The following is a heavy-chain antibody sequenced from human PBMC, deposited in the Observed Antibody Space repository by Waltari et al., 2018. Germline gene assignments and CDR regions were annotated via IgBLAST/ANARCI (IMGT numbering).Heavy chain of an antibody. CDR3: AREGLDAYYMDV. CDR2: INHSGST. J-gene: IGHJ6*03. V-gene: IGHV4-34*01. D-gene: IGHD3-22*01. Sequence: QVQLQQWGAGLLKPSEPLSLTSAVYGGSFSGYYWSWIRQPPGKGLEWIGEINHSGSTNYNPSLKSRVTISVDTSKNQFSLKLSSVTATDTAVYYCAREGLDAYYMDVWGKGTTVTVSS. CDR1: GGSFSGYY.